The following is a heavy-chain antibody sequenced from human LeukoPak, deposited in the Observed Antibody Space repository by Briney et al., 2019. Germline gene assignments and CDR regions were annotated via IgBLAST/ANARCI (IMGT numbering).Heavy chain of an antibody. Sequence: PSETLSLTCAVYGGSFSGYYWSWIRQPPGKGLEWIGEINHSGSTNYNPSLKSRVTISVDTSKNQFSLKLSSVTAADTAVYYCARHRGWLPSYFDYWGQGTLVTVSS. J-gene: IGHJ4*02. V-gene: IGHV4-34*01. D-gene: IGHD6-19*01. CDR3: ARHRGWLPSYFDY. CDR1: GGSFSGYY. CDR2: INHSGST.